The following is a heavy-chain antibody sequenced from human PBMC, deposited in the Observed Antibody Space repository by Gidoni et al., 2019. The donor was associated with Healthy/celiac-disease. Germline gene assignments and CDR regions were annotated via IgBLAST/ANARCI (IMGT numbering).Heavy chain of an antibody. Sequence: QVHLQQWGAGLLKPSETLSLTCAVYGGSFSGNFCSWIRQPPGKGLEWIGEINHSGSTNYNPSLKSRVTISVDTSKNQFSLKLSSVTAADTAVYYCARVLGDFSSDWYIFDVWGQGTMVTVSS. CDR3: ARVLGDFSSDWYIFDV. CDR2: INHSGST. D-gene: IGHD6-19*01. CDR1: GGSFSGNF. V-gene: IGHV4-34*01. J-gene: IGHJ3*01.